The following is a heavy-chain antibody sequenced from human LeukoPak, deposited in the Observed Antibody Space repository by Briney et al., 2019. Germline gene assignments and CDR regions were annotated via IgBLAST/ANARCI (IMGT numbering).Heavy chain of an antibody. V-gene: IGHV3-23*01. CDR2: ISGSGGST. D-gene: IGHD2-21*02. Sequence: GGSLRLSCAASGFTVSSNYMSWVRQAPGKGLEWVSAISGSGGSTYYADSVKGRFTISRDNSKNTLYLQMNSLRAEDTAVYYCAKDRVTPPQGSIYYFDYWGQGTLVTVSS. CDR3: AKDRVTPPQGSIYYFDY. CDR1: GFTVSSNY. J-gene: IGHJ4*02.